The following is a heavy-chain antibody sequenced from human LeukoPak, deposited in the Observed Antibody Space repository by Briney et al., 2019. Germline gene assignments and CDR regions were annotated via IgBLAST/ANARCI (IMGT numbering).Heavy chain of an antibody. Sequence: GGSLRLSCAASGFTFSSYAMSWVRQAPGKGLERVSAISGSGGSAYYADSVKGRFTISRDNSKNTLYLQMNSLRAEDTAVYYCAGDSSSLVYFDYWGQGTLVTVSS. J-gene: IGHJ4*02. CDR3: AGDSSSLVYFDY. CDR2: ISGSGGSA. CDR1: GFTFSSYA. V-gene: IGHV3-23*01. D-gene: IGHD6-6*01.